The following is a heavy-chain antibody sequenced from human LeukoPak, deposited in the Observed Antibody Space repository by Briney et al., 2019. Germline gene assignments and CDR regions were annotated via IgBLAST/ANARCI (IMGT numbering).Heavy chain of an antibody. V-gene: IGHV3-23*01. Sequence: GGSLRLSCAGSGFTFSSYSMNWVRQAPGKGLEWVSAISGSGGSTYYADSVKGRFTISRDNSKSTVHLQMDSLRVDDTAVYYCAKVATPNTLDALDIWGQGTLVTVSS. CDR3: AKVATPNTLDALDI. D-gene: IGHD1/OR15-1a*01. CDR1: GFTFSSYS. J-gene: IGHJ3*02. CDR2: ISGSGGST.